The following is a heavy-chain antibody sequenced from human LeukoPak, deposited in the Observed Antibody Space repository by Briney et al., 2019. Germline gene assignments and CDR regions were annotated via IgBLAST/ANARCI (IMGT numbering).Heavy chain of an antibody. CDR3: TTPLFPA. V-gene: IGHV3-15*01. J-gene: IGHJ4*02. D-gene: IGHD2-21*01. Sequence: PGGSLRLSCAASGFTFSNAWMSWVRQAPGKGLEWVGRIKSKTDGETTDYAAPVKGRFTISRDDSKNTLYLQMNSLRTEDTAVYYCTTPLFPAGGQGTRVTVSS. CDR2: IKSKTDGETT. CDR1: GFTFSNAW.